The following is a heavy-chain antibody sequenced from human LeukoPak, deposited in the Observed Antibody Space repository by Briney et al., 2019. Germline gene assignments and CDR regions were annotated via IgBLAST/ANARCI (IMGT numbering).Heavy chain of an antibody. CDR3: ASGYDFWSGYPSAPIDY. CDR1: GFTFSDYY. V-gene: IGHV3-11*01. D-gene: IGHD3-3*01. CDR2: ISGSGSTI. Sequence: GGSLRLSCAASGFTFSDYYMSWIRQAPGKGLEWVSYISGSGSTIYYADSVKGRFTISRDNAKNSLYLQMNSLRAEDTAVYYCASGYDFWSGYPSAPIDYWGQGTLVTVSS. J-gene: IGHJ4*02.